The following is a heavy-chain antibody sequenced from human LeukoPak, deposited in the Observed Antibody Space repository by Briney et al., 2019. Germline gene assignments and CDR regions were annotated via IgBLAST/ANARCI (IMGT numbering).Heavy chain of an antibody. CDR1: GFTFDDYA. CDR3: AKSRDSNTWYYFDY. D-gene: IGHD3-22*01. Sequence: PGGSLRLSCAASGFTFDDYAMHWVRQAPGKGLEWVSGITWNSDNIAYADSVKGRFTISRDNAKNSLYLQMNSLRAEDAALYYCAKSRDSNTWYYFDYWGQGTLVTVSS. CDR2: ITWNSDNI. V-gene: IGHV3-9*01. J-gene: IGHJ4*02.